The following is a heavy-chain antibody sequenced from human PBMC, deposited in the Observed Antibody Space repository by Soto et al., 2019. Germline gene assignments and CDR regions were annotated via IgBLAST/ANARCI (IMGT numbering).Heavy chain of an antibody. D-gene: IGHD2-21*01. Sequence: SGNPSPPLPFSCVSLHSYYSTPVRPPPGKGLELIGYISYSGSTNYNPSLRDRITISQDTSERQFSLNLRLVTAADTAVYYCARLRIATNNYKWFDPWGQGTLVTVSS. CDR1: CVSLHSYY. CDR2: ISYSGST. V-gene: IGHV4-59*12. CDR3: ARLRIATNNYKWFDP. J-gene: IGHJ5*02.